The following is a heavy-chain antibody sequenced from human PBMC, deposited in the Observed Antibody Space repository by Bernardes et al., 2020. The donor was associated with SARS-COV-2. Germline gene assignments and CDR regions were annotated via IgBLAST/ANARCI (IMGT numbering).Heavy chain of an antibody. D-gene: IGHD3-3*01. V-gene: IGHV3-7*01. CDR2: IKQDGSEK. Sequence: SLRLSCAASGFTFSSYWMSWVRQAPGKGLEWVANIKQDGSEKYYVDSVKGRFTISRDNAKNSLYLQMNSLRAEDTAVYYCARDPATNYDFWSGYYSLYYYGMDVWGQGTTVTVSS. CDR3: ARDPATNYDFWSGYYSLYYYGMDV. CDR1: GFTFSSYW. J-gene: IGHJ6*02.